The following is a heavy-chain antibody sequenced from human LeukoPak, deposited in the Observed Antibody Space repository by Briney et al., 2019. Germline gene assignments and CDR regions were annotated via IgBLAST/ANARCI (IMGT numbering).Heavy chain of an antibody. Sequence: PSETLSLTCTVSGGSISSGDYYWSWIRQPRGEGLEWIGYIYYSGSTYYNPSLKSRVTISVDTSKNQFSLKLSSVTAADTAVYYCARVWYQLLAGWFDPWGQGTLVTVSS. CDR2: IYYSGST. CDR3: ARVWYQLLAGWFDP. J-gene: IGHJ5*02. V-gene: IGHV4-30-4*08. D-gene: IGHD2-2*01. CDR1: GGSISSGDYY.